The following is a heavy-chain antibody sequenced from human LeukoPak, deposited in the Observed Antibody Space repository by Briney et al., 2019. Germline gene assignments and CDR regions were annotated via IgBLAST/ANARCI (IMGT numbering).Heavy chain of an antibody. J-gene: IGHJ4*02. Sequence: PGGSLRLSCTLSGLAFSDNYLTWVRQSPGRGLERFSVFFRNGNTYSADLLEGRFSISRNKYTHTLFLDMSKVGTDDTAVYFCPRAKPVYGDFDYWGKGNLVSVSS. CDR2: FFRNGNT. D-gene: IGHD4-17*01. V-gene: IGHV3-53*01. CDR3: PRAKPVYGDFDY. CDR1: GLAFSDNY.